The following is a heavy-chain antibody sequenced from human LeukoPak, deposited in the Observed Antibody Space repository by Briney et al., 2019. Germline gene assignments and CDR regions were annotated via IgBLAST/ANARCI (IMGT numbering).Heavy chain of an antibody. CDR2: FDPEDGET. CDR3: ATGSRSVLPWFGEFDY. Sequence: ASVKVSCKVSRYTLTESSMHWVRQAPGKGLEWMGGFDPEDGETIYAQKFQGRVTMTEDTSTDTAYMELSSLRSEDTAVYYCATGSRSVLPWFGEFDYWGQGTLVTVSS. J-gene: IGHJ4*02. D-gene: IGHD3-10*01. V-gene: IGHV1-24*01. CDR1: RYTLTESS.